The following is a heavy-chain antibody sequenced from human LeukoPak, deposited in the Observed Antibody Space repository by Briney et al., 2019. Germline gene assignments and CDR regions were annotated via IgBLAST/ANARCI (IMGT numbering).Heavy chain of an antibody. J-gene: IGHJ4*02. V-gene: IGHV3-7*01. CDR2: IKQDGSEK. Sequence: GGSLRLSCAGSGFTFSSYEMNWVRQAPGKGLEWVANIKQDGSEKYYVDSVKGRFTISRDNAKYSLYLQMDSLRAEDTAVYYCARDKRTGDSHFDSWGQGTLVTVSS. D-gene: IGHD7-27*01. CDR3: ARDKRTGDSHFDS. CDR1: GFTFSSYE.